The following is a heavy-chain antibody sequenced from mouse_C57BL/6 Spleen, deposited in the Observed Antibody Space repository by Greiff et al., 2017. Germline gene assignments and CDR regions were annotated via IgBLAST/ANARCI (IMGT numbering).Heavy chain of an antibody. J-gene: IGHJ2*01. Sequence: VQLQQSGAELVKPGASVKISCKASGYAFSSYWMNWVKQRPGTGLEWIGQIYPGDGDTNYNGKFKGKATLTADKSSSTAYMQLSSLTSEDSAVYFCARGGYYGSSLDYWGQGTTLTVSS. CDR1: GYAFSSYW. V-gene: IGHV1-80*01. CDR2: IYPGDGDT. CDR3: ARGGYYGSSLDY. D-gene: IGHD1-1*01.